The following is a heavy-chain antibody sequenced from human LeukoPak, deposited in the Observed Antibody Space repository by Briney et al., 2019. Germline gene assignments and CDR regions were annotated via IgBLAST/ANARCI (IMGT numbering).Heavy chain of an antibody. CDR2: IGRSSNTI. D-gene: IGHD3-22*01. V-gene: IGHV3-48*04. CDR1: GFTFSSYN. Sequence: GGSLRLSCAASGFTFSSYNMNWVRQAPGKGLEWISYIGRSSNTIYYTDSVKGRFTISRDNTKNSLFLQMNSLRAEDTAVYYCASDPPYYYDNSGYYGYFDSWGQGTLVTVSS. CDR3: ASDPPYYYDNSGYYGYFDS. J-gene: IGHJ4*02.